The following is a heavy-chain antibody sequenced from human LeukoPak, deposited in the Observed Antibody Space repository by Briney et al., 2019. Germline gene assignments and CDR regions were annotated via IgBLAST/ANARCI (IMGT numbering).Heavy chain of an antibody. D-gene: IGHD6-6*01. CDR1: GYTVTSYY. V-gene: IGHV1-46*01. J-gene: IGHJ5*02. CDR2: IKPRDGRT. Sequence: ASVTVSCKASGYTVTSYYMHWVRQAHAQGLERMGIIKPRDGRTRYAQKFQGRVAMTRDTSTSTVYIELSSVTSEDRAVYYCARERPTIAARSSNWFDPWGQGTLVTVSS. CDR3: ARERPTIAARSSNWFDP.